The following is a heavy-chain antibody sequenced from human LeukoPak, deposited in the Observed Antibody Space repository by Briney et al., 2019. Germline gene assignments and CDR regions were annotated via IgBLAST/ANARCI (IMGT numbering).Heavy chain of an antibody. V-gene: IGHV4-39*01. D-gene: IGHD6-19*01. CDR3: VRRVAGTFYFDK. CDR2: IYYSTNT. J-gene: IGHJ4*02. Sequence: SETLSLTCSVSGESTKSTSNYWAWVRQPPGKGLEWIGHIYYSTNTYYNSSLKSRVTISDDTSKNQVSLSLRSVTAADTTLYFCVRRVAGTFYFDKWGEGSLVSVSS. CDR1: GESTKSTSNY.